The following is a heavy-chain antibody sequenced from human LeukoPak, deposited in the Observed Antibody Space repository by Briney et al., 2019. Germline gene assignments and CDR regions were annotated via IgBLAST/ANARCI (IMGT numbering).Heavy chain of an antibody. J-gene: IGHJ4*02. CDR1: GGTFSSYA. Sequence: ASVKVSCKASGGTFSSYAISWVRQAPGQGLEWMGGIIPIFGTANYAQKFQGRVTITADKSTSTAYMELSSLRSEDTAVYYCARDGKSEEYCSGGSCFPVPGKFDYWGQGTLVTVSS. D-gene: IGHD2-15*01. CDR3: ARDGKSEEYCSGGSCFPVPGKFDY. V-gene: IGHV1-69*06. CDR2: IIPIFGTA.